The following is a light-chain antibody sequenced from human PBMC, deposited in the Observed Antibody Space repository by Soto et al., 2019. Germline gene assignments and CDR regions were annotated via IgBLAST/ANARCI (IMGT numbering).Light chain of an antibody. Sequence: DLQMTQIPSSLSASVGDTVTITCRASQSAANYLNWYQHKPGQAPNLLIYATSNLQGGVPSRFSGSGSGTDFTLTISSLQPEDFATYYCQQSYTTPLTFGGGTRVQIK. CDR2: ATS. CDR1: QSAANY. CDR3: QQSYTTPLT. V-gene: IGKV1-39*01. J-gene: IGKJ4*01.